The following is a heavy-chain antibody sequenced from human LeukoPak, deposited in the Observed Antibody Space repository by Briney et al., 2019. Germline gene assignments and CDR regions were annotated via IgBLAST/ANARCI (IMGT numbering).Heavy chain of an antibody. J-gene: IGHJ4*02. CDR2: MNIGNGNT. CDR1: GYTFTGFA. V-gene: IGHV1-3*04. D-gene: IGHD3-10*01. Sequence: WASVKVSCNASGYTFTGFAVHWVRQAPGQRPEWMGWMNIGNGNTKYSQNFQDRITFIRDTSANTVYMELSSLRSEDTAVYYCARSEILDYYYGSGRYFDYWGQGSLVTVSS. CDR3: ARSEILDYYYGSGRYFDY.